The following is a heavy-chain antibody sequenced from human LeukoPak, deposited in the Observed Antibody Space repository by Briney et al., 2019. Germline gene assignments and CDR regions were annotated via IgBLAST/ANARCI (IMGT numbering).Heavy chain of an antibody. CDR1: GGTFSSYA. J-gene: IGHJ4*02. CDR2: IIPIFGTA. D-gene: IGHD5-24*01. Sequence: GASVTVSCKASGGTFSSYAISWVRQAPGQGLEWMGGIIPIFGTANYAQKFQGRVTITADEPTSTAYMELSSLRSEDTAVYYCARKATITGPFDYWGQGTLVTVSS. CDR3: ARKATITGPFDY. V-gene: IGHV1-69*13.